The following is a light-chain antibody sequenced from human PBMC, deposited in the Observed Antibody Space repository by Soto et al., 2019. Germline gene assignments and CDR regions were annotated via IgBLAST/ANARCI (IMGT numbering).Light chain of an antibody. CDR1: QGISND. J-gene: IGKJ4*01. CDR3: QHYYNHAPQLT. Sequence: DIQMTQSRSSLSASVGDRVTITCRASQGISNDLDWYQQKAGKAPKRLIYAASSLQSGVPSRFSGSGSGTEFTLTITSLQSEDFAVYYCQHYYNHAPQLTFGGGTKVDNK. V-gene: IGKV1-17*01. CDR2: AAS.